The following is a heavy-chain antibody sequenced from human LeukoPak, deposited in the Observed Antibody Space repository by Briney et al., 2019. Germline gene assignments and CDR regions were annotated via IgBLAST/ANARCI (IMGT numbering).Heavy chain of an antibody. V-gene: IGHV3-21*01. J-gene: IGHJ4*02. CDR1: GFSFSSFS. D-gene: IGHD2-2*01. CDR2: ISGGSSFT. Sequence: GGSLRLSCAASGFSFSSFSMNWVRQAPGKGLEWVSYISGGSSFTYYVDSVKGRFTISRDNAKNSLYLQMNSLRAEDTAVYYCAGQLQEGFDYWGQGTLVTVSS. CDR3: AGQLQEGFDY.